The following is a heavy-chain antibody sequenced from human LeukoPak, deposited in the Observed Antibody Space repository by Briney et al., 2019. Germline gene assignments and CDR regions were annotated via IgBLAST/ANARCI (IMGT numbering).Heavy chain of an antibody. D-gene: IGHD2-15*01. J-gene: IGHJ4*02. CDR2: ISNSGGT. CDR3: ARYCTVGSCLDY. Sequence: SGILCLTCTDCGDSFRSYDWSWIRQPPGKGLEWIGYISNSGGTNYNPSLKSRVTISEDTSKNHFSLKLSSVTAADTAVYYCARYCTVGSCLDYWGQGTLVTVSS. CDR1: GDSFRSYD. V-gene: IGHV4-59*08.